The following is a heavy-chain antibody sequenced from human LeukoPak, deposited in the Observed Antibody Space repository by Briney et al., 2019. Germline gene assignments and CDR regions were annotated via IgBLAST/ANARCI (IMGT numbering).Heavy chain of an antibody. V-gene: IGHV1-69*04. CDR1: GGTFSSYA. CDR3: ARDVSSSWYLETSIAFDI. J-gene: IGHJ3*02. CDR2: IIPILGIA. Sequence: ASVKVSCKASGGTFSSYAISWVRQAPGQGLEWMGRIIPILGIANYAQKFQGRVTITADKSTSTAYMELSSLRSEDTAVYYCARDVSSSWYLETSIAFDIWGQGTMVTVSS. D-gene: IGHD6-13*01.